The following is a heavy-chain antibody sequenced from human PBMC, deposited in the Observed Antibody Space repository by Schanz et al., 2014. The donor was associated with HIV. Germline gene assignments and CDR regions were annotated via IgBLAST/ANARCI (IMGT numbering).Heavy chain of an antibody. CDR3: AKRSGRSFGYFDS. J-gene: IGHJ4*02. D-gene: IGHD2-15*01. CDR2: ISGSGGDT. V-gene: IGHV3-23*04. Sequence: EVQLVESGGGLVQPGGSLRLSCAASGFTFSSYTMNWVRQAPGKGLEWVSGISGSGGDTYYADSVKGRFTISRDNYRNTLDLQMDSLRVDDTAIYYCAKRSGRSFGYFDSWGQGLLVTVSS. CDR1: GFTFSSYT.